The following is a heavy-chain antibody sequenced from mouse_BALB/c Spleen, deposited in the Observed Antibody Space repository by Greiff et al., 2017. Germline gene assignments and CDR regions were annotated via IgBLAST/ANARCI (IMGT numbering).Heavy chain of an antibody. CDR1: GFNIKDTY. CDR3: ARGRYDEMDY. Sequence: EVQLQESGAELVKPGASVKLSCTASGFNIKDTYMHWVKQRPEQGLEWIGRIDPANGNTKYDPKFQGKATITADTSSNTAYLQLSSLTSEDTAVYYCARGRYDEMDYWGQGTSVTVSS. J-gene: IGHJ4*01. CDR2: IDPANGNT. D-gene: IGHD2-14*01. V-gene: IGHV14-3*02.